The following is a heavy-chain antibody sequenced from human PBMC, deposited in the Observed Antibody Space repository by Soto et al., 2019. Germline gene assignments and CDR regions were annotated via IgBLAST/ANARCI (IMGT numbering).Heavy chain of an antibody. V-gene: IGHV1-18*01. CDR3: ARDIYCSGGSCYSTFYYFDY. J-gene: IGHJ4*02. CDR2: ISAYNDNT. CDR1: GYTFTNYG. D-gene: IGHD2-15*01. Sequence: QVQLVQSGAEVKKPGASVKVSCKASGYTFTNYGISWVRQAPGQGLEWMGWISAYNDNTDYAQKLQGRVTMTTDTPTSTAYMELRSLRPDDTAVYYCARDIYCSGGSCYSTFYYFDYGGQGTLVTVSS.